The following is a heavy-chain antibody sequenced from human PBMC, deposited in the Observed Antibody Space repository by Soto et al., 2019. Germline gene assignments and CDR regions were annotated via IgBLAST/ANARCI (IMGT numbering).Heavy chain of an antibody. CDR2: VHRSGTT. V-gene: IGHV4-4*02. J-gene: IGHJ4*02. CDR3: VRGRTVNDHDDFDS. CDR1: SGSISTDYW. Sequence: SETLSLTCAVSSGSISTDYWWSWVRQRPGKGLEWIGEVHRSGTTNYIQSLKSRVTISRDNSKNTLSLQMNSLGPEDSAVYYCVRGRTVNDHDDFDSWGQGTLVTVS. D-gene: IGHD3-16*01.